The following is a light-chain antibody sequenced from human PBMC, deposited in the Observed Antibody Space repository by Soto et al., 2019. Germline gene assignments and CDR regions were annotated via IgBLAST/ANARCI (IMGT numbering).Light chain of an antibody. Sequence: EIVFTQSPGTLFLSPGERATLSCRASQSVSNNYLAWYQQKPGQAPRLLIYGASNRATGIPDRFSGSGSGTDFTLTISRLEPEDFAVYYCQQYGSSGTFGQGTKVDI. J-gene: IGKJ1*01. CDR1: QSVSNNY. V-gene: IGKV3-20*01. CDR3: QQYGSSGT. CDR2: GAS.